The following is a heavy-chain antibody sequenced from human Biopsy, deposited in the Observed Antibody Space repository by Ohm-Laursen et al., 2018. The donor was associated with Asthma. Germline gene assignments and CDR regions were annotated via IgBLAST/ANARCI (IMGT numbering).Heavy chain of an antibody. CDR2: HDPEEGGT. CDR3: ASDFPKDYVRYNFQF. Sequence: ASVKVSCKISGYSLTDLSMHWVRQAPGQGLEWMGGHDPEEGGTVNARRFQGRVTMTEDTSTDTAYMGLSSLSSDDTAVYYCASDFPKDYVRYNFQFWGQGTLVTVSS. V-gene: IGHV1-24*01. CDR1: GYSLTDLS. D-gene: IGHD4-17*01. J-gene: IGHJ4*02.